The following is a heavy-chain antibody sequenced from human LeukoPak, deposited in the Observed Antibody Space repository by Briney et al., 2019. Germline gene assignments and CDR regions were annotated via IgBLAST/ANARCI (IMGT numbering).Heavy chain of an antibody. CDR3: ARVGGPDNWFDP. CDR1: GGSISSSSYY. CDR2: IYYSGST. J-gene: IGHJ5*02. V-gene: IGHV4-39*07. D-gene: IGHD2-15*01. Sequence: SETLSLTCTVSGGSISSSSYYWGWIRQPPGTGLEWIGSIYYSGSTYYNPSLKSRVTISVDTSKNQFSLKLSSVTAADTAVYYCARVGGPDNWFDPWGQGTLVTVSS.